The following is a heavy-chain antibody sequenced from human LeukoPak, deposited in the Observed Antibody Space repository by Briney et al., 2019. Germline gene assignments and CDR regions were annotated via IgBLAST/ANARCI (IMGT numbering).Heavy chain of an antibody. J-gene: IGHJ6*02. Sequence: SETLSLTSAVYGGSFSGYYWSWIRQPPGKGLEWIGEINHSGSTNYNPSLKSRVTISVDTSKNQFSLKLSSVTAADTAVYYCARVGYYYGSGSDGNYYYGMDVWGQGTTVTVSS. CDR2: INHSGST. V-gene: IGHV4-34*01. CDR3: ARVGYYYGSGSDGNYYYGMDV. D-gene: IGHD3-10*01. CDR1: GGSFSGYY.